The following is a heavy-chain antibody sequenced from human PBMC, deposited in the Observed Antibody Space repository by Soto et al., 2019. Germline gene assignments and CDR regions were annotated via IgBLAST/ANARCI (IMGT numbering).Heavy chain of an antibody. CDR3: ARARGYYSSSRRGGFDP. D-gene: IGHD6-6*01. CDR1: GGSFSGYY. CDR2: INHSGST. Sequence: SETLSLTCAVYGGSFSGYYWSWIRQPPGKGLEWIGEINHSGSTNYNPSLKSRVTISVDTSKNQFSLKLSSVTAADTAVYYCARARGYYSSSRRGGFDPWGQGTPVTVSS. V-gene: IGHV4-34*01. J-gene: IGHJ5*02.